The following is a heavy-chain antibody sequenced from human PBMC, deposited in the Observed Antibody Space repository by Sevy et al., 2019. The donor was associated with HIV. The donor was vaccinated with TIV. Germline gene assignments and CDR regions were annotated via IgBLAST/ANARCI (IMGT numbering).Heavy chain of an antibody. CDR2: ISNSGTTI. CDR3: TRDLPPSATTVTHFDY. V-gene: IGHV3-48*03. J-gene: IGHJ4*02. Sequence: GGSLRLSCAASGFTFSSYEMNWVRQAPGKGLEWVSYISNSGTTISYSDSVRGRFSISRDNARNSLYLQMNSLRAEDTAVYYCTRDLPPSATTVTHFDYWGQGTLVTVSS. D-gene: IGHD4-17*01. CDR1: GFTFSSYE.